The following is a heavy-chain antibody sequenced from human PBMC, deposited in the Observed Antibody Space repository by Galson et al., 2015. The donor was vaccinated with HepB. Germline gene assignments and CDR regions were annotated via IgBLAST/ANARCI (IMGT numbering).Heavy chain of an antibody. J-gene: IGHJ4*02. V-gene: IGHV3-15*01. Sequence: CAASGFAFNNAWMTWVRQAPGKGLEWVGRIRSTTDGGTTDYAAPVKGRFTISRDDSINTLYLQMNSLKAEDTAVYYCSTAQLSAYYYDTRGFYDYFDYWGQGTLVTVSS. D-gene: IGHD3-22*01. CDR2: IRSTTDGGTT. CDR1: GFAFNNAW. CDR3: STAQLSAYYYDTRGFYDYFDY.